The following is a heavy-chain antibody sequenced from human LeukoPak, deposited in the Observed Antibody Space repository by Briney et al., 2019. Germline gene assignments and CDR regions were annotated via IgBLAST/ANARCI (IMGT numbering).Heavy chain of an antibody. V-gene: IGHV3-48*03. D-gene: IGHD2-2*01. Sequence: GGSLRLSCAASGFTFSSYEMNWVRQAPGKGLEWVSYISSSGSTIYYADSMKGRFTISRDNAKNSLYLQMNSLRAEDTAVYYCARERDCSSTSCYYYYGMDVWGQGTTVTVSS. CDR1: GFTFSSYE. CDR3: ARERDCSSTSCYYYYGMDV. CDR2: ISSSGSTI. J-gene: IGHJ6*02.